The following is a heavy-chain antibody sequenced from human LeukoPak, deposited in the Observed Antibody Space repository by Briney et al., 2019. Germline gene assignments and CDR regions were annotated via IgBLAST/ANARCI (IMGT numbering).Heavy chain of an antibody. CDR2: IYYSGST. J-gene: IGHJ4*02. D-gene: IGHD3-10*01. CDR1: GGSISSSSYY. Sequence: SETLSLTCTVSGGSISSSSYYWGWIRQPPGTGLEWIGSIYYSGSTYYNPPLKSRVTISVDTSKNQFSLKLSSVTAADTAVYYCASIPYGSGSYPDYWGQGTLVTVSS. V-gene: IGHV4-39*01. CDR3: ASIPYGSGSYPDY.